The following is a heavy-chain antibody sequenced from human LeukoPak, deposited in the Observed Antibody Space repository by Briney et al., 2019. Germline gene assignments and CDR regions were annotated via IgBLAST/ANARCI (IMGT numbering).Heavy chain of an antibody. Sequence: SETLSLTCTVSGGSISSYYWSWIRQSPGKGLEWIGYLYYSGSANYNPSLKSRVTISIDTSKNQFSLKLSSVTAADTAVYYCARAPYYYGSGSDYYYYMDVWGIGTTVTISS. CDR3: ARAPYYYGSGSDYYYYMDV. J-gene: IGHJ6*03. CDR2: LYYSGSA. D-gene: IGHD3-10*01. V-gene: IGHV4-59*12. CDR1: GGSISSYY.